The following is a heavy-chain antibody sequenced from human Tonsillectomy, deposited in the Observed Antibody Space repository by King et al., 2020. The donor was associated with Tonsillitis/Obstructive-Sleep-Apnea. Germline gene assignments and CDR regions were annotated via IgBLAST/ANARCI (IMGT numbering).Heavy chain of an antibody. Sequence: EVQLVESGGGLVQPGGPLRLSCAASGFTFSSYWMHWVRQAPGKGLVWVSRINRDGSSTSYADSVTGRYNISRDNAKNTLYLQMNLLRAEDTAVYYCGRGRDSGRYCANYYMDVWGTGTTVTVSS. CDR3: GRGRDSGRYCANYYMDV. CDR1: GFTFSSYW. CDR2: INRDGSST. J-gene: IGHJ6*03. D-gene: IGHD1-26*01. V-gene: IGHV3-74*01.